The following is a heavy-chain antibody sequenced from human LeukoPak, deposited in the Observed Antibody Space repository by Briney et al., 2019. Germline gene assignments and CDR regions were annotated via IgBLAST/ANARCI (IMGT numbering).Heavy chain of an antibody. J-gene: IGHJ4*02. CDR2: ISDDGNNR. V-gene: IGHV3-30*04. Sequence: GGSLRLSCAASGFTFSSYAMHWVRQAPGKGLEWVAVISDDGNNRYYLDSVKGRFTMSRDNSNNTLYLGMDSLKTEDTAVYYCARARTSWPGASIDFWGQGISVIVSS. CDR1: GFTFSSYA. D-gene: IGHD2-2*01. CDR3: ARARTSWPGASIDF.